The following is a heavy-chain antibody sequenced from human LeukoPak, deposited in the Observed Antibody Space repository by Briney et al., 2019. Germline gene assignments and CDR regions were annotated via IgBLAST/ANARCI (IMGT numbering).Heavy chain of an antibody. V-gene: IGHV3-21*01. Sequence: GGSLGLSCAASGFTFSSYSMNWVRQAPGKGLEWVSSISSSSSYIYYADSVKGRFTISRDNAKNSLYLQMNSLRAEDTAVYYCARGDIVVVPAAMGAFDIWGQGTMVTVSS. J-gene: IGHJ3*02. CDR3: ARGDIVVVPAAMGAFDI. D-gene: IGHD2-2*01. CDR2: ISSSSSYI. CDR1: GFTFSSYS.